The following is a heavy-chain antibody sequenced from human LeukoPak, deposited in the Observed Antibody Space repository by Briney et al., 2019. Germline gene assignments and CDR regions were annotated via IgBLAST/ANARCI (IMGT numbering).Heavy chain of an antibody. J-gene: IGHJ4*02. CDR1: GFTFSSYA. V-gene: IGHV3-23*01. CDR3: AKDSSLEDMSFNY. Sequence: GGSLRHSCAASGFTFSSYAMSWVRQAPGKGLEWVSAISGSGGSTYYADSVKGRFTISRDNSKNTLYLQMNSLRAEDTAVYYCAKDSSLEDMSFNYWGQGTLVTVSS. D-gene: IGHD2-15*01. CDR2: ISGSGGST.